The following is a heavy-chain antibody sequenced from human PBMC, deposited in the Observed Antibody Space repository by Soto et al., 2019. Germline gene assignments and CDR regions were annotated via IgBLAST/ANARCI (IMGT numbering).Heavy chain of an antibody. J-gene: IGHJ3*01. Sequence: QVQHVQSGAEVKKPGASVNVSCKASGYTFISYAIHWVRQAPGQRPEWMGWINAATGKTKYSQQFHGIVTITRDTSASTAYMELSSLRSKDTAVYYCALPGPYLLVAFELWRQGTRVTVSS. CDR2: INAATGKT. CDR3: ALPGPYLLVAFEL. V-gene: IGHV1-3*01. CDR1: GYTFISYA. D-gene: IGHD2-21*01.